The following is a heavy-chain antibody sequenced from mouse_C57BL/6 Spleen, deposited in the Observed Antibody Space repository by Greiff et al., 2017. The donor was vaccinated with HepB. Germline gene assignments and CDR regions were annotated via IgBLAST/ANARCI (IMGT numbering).Heavy chain of an antibody. V-gene: IGHV1-7*01. CDR2: INPSSGYT. Sequence: VQLQQSGAELAKPGASVKLSCKASGYTFTSYWMHWVKQRPGQGLEWIGYINPSSGYTKYNQKFKDKATLTADKSSSTAYMQLSSLTYEDSAVYYCARGNYGSSYVDAYWGQGTLVTVSA. J-gene: IGHJ3*01. CDR3: ARGNYGSSYVDAY. D-gene: IGHD1-1*01. CDR1: GYTFTSYW.